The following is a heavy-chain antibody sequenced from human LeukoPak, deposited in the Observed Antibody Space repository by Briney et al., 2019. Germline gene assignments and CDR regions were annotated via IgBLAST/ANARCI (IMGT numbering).Heavy chain of an antibody. J-gene: IGHJ3*02. Sequence: GGSLRLPCAASGFTFSSYDMHWVRQATGKGLEWVSAIGTAGDPYYPGSVKGRFTISRENAKNSLYLQMISLRAGDTAVYYRARGLRYCSGGSCYNSDAFDIWGQGTMVTVSS. V-gene: IGHV3-13*05. CDR1: GFTFSSYD. D-gene: IGHD2-15*01. CDR2: IGTAGDP. CDR3: ARGLRYCSGGSCYNSDAFDI.